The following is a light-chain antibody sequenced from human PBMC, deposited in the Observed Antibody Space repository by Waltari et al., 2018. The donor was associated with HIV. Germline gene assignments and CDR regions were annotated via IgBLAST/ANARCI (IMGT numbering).Light chain of an antibody. CDR2: GAS. V-gene: IGKV3-20*01. CDR1: QSVDSDY. J-gene: IGKJ2*01. Sequence: EVVLTQSPGTLSLSPGERATLSCRASQSVDSDYLAWYQQTPGQAPRLLIHGASSRATGIPDRFRGSGSGTDFTLTISRLEPEDFAFYFCQHYGSPYTFGQGTKLEIK. CDR3: QHYGSPYT.